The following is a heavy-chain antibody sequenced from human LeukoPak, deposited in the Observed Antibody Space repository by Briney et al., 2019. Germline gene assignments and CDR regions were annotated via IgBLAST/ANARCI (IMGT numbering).Heavy chain of an antibody. CDR2: ISSSSYI. CDR1: LFPFSRYS. CDR3: AILGGGAAAGTTFDY. J-gene: IGHJ4*02. Sequence: PGGSLRLSCAACLFPFSRYSMNWVRQAPGRGLEWVSSISSSSYIYYADSVIGRFTFSRDNAKNSLYLQMNSLRAEDTAVYYCAILGGGAAAGTTFDYWGQGTLVTVSS. V-gene: IGHV3-21*01. D-gene: IGHD6-13*01.